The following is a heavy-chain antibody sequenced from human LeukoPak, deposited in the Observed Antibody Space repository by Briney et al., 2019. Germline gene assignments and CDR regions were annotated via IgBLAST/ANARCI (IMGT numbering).Heavy chain of an antibody. Sequence: TPGGSLRLSCAASGFTFSTYAMNWVRQAPGKGLEWVSSISSSGDYIFYADSVKDRFAISRDNAKNSLLLQMNSLRAEDTAMYYCARDSIKAVSAEYFQHWGQGTLVTVSS. CDR3: ARDSIKAVSAEYFQH. CDR2: ISSSGDYI. V-gene: IGHV3-21*06. D-gene: IGHD5/OR15-5a*01. CDR1: GFTFSTYA. J-gene: IGHJ1*01.